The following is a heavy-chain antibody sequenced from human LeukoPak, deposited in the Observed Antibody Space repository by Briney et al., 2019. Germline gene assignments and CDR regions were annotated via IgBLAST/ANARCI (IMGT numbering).Heavy chain of an antibody. CDR2: IKKDGSEI. CDR3: ARGPGYLTDY. D-gene: IGHD3-9*01. V-gene: IGHV3-7*04. J-gene: IGHJ4*02. CDR1: GFTLSNYW. Sequence: PGGSLRLSCAASGFTLSNYWLTWVRQAPGKGLEWVANIKKDGSEIKYVDSVKGRFTISRDNTKNSLYLQMSSLRAEDTAVYYCARGPGYLTDYWGQGTLVTVSS.